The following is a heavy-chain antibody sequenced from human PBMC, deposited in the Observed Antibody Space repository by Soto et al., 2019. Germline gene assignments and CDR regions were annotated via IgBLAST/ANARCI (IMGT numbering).Heavy chain of an antibody. Sequence: GGSLRLSCAASGFTLSDYYMSWIRQAPGKGLEWVSYISSSSSYTNYADSVKGRFTISRDNAKNSLYLQMNSLRAEDTAVYYCAKQQQLVGYYYYGMDVWGQGTTVTVSS. CDR3: AKQQQLVGYYYYGMDV. V-gene: IGHV3-11*06. CDR1: GFTLSDYY. CDR2: ISSSSSYT. D-gene: IGHD6-13*01. J-gene: IGHJ6*02.